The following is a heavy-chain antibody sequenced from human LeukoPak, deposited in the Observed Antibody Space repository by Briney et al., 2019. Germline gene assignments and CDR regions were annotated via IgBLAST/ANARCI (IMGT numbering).Heavy chain of an antibody. J-gene: IGHJ3*02. V-gene: IGHV2-5*02. CDR2: IYWDDGK. CDR3: AHKRFVAAAYAFDI. D-gene: IGHD2-21*01. Sequence: SGPTLVNPTQTLTLTCTFSGFSLSTSGVGVGWIRQPPGKALEWLALIYWDDGKHYTASLKSRLTLTKGTSKNQVVLTMTNMDPVDTATYYCAHKRFVAAAYAFDIWGQGTMVTASS. CDR1: GFSLSTSGVG.